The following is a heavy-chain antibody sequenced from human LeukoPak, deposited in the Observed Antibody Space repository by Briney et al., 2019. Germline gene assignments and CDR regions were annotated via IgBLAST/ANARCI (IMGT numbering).Heavy chain of an antibody. J-gene: IGHJ4*02. D-gene: IGHD6-19*01. CDR3: AKYTAYSTGWPSY. Sequence: GGSLRLPCAASGFTFNTYAMSWVRQAPGKGLEWVSTISGSGGSTYYADSVKGRFTISRDNSKNTLYLRMNSLRAEDTAVYYCAKYTAYSTGWPSYWGQGTLVTVS. CDR2: ISGSGGST. CDR1: GFTFNTYA. V-gene: IGHV3-23*01.